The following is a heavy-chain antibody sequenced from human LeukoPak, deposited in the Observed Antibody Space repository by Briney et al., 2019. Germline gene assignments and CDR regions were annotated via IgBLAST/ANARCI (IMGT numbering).Heavy chain of an antibody. V-gene: IGHV1-69*05. CDR3: AREGDYYDSSGTGDGAFDI. CDR1: GGTFSSYA. D-gene: IGHD3-22*01. J-gene: IGHJ3*02. CDR2: IIPIFGTA. Sequence: ASVKVSCKASGGTFSSYAISWVRQAPGQGLEWMGGIIPIFGTANYAQKFQSRVTITTDESTSTAYMELSSLRSEDTAVYYCAREGDYYDSSGTGDGAFDIWGQGTMVTVSS.